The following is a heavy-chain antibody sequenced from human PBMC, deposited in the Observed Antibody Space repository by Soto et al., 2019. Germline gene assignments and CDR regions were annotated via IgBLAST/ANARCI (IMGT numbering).Heavy chain of an antibody. J-gene: IGHJ6*02. Sequence: QVQRVQSGAEVKKPGSSVKVSCKASGGTFSSYAISWVRQAPGQGLEWMGGIIPIFGTANYAQKFQGRVTITADESTSTAYMELSSLRSEDTAVYYCASCGGDCYYYYYYGMDVWGQGTTVTVSS. V-gene: IGHV1-69*01. CDR3: ASCGGDCYYYYYYGMDV. CDR2: IIPIFGTA. CDR1: GGTFSSYA. D-gene: IGHD2-21*02.